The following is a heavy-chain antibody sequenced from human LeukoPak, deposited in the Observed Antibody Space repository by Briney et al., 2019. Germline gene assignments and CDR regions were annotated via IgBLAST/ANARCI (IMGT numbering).Heavy chain of an antibody. CDR3: ARRGSGYSLGY. V-gene: IGHV4-34*01. D-gene: IGHD3-22*01. Sequence: PSETLSLTCAVYGGSFSGYYWSGIRKPPGKGLEWIGEINHSGSTNYNPSLKSRVTISVDPSKNQFSLKLSSVTAADTAVYYGARRGSGYSLGYWGQGTLVTVSS. CDR1: GGSFSGYY. CDR2: INHSGST. J-gene: IGHJ4*02.